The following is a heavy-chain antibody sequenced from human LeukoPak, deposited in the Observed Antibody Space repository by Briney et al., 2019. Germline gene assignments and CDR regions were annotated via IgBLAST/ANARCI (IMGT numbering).Heavy chain of an antibody. J-gene: IGHJ4*02. CDR2: ISWNSGSI. D-gene: IGHD3-22*01. Sequence: GGSLRLSCAASGFTFDDYAMHWVRQAPGKGLEWVSGISWNSGSIGYADSVKGRFTISRDNAKNSLYLQMNSLRAEDTALYYCAKGDDYYESSGYSRPDYWGQGTLVTVSS. V-gene: IGHV3-9*01. CDR3: AKGDDYYESSGYSRPDY. CDR1: GFTFDDYA.